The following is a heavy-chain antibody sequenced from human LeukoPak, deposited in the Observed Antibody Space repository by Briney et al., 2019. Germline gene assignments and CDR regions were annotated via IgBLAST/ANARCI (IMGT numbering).Heavy chain of an antibody. Sequence: GGSLRLSCAASGFNFDRYTMHRVRHTAGRGLEWVSFINRNGGHTWYADSLKGRFTISRDNRQDTLYLQMNSLTTEDTAIYYCVKEKDCGRECYFFDSWGQGALVTVSS. CDR3: VKEKDCGRECYFFDS. CDR1: GFNFDRYT. D-gene: IGHD2-21*01. V-gene: IGHV3-43*01. J-gene: IGHJ4*02. CDR2: INRNGGHT.